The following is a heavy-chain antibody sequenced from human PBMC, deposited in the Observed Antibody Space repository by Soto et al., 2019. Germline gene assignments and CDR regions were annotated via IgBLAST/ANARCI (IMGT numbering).Heavy chain of an antibody. V-gene: IGHV1-46*01. D-gene: IGHD3-3*01. CDR2: INPSGGST. CDR1: GYTFTSYY. CDR3: ARGRGLEWFENWFDP. Sequence: ASVKVSCKASGYTFTSYYMHWVRQASGQGLEWMGIINPSGGSTSYAQKFQGRVTMTADTSTSTAYMELRSLRSNDTAVYYCARGRGLEWFENWFDPWGQGTLVTVSS. J-gene: IGHJ5*02.